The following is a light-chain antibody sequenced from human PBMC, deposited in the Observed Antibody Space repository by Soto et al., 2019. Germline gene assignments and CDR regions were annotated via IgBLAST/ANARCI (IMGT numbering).Light chain of an antibody. Sequence: IQMTQSPSTLSASVGDRVTITCRASQSISNYLNWYQQKPGKAPRLLIYGASSLQSGVPSRFSGSGSGTDFTLTISSLQPEDFATYYCQHSYNTPPTFGQGTKVDNK. V-gene: IGKV1-39*01. CDR1: QSISNY. CDR2: GAS. CDR3: QHSYNTPPT. J-gene: IGKJ1*01.